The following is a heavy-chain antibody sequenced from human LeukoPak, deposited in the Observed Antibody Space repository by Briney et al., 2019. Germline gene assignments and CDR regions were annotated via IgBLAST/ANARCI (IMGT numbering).Heavy chain of an antibody. CDR2: IYSGGST. Sequence: PGGSLRLSCAASGFTFSSYWMSWVRQAPGKGLEWVSVIYSGGSTYYADSVKGRFTISRDNSKNTLYLQMNSLRAEDTAVYYCARDLVYSGYDPDYYYYYGMDVWGQGTTVTVSS. CDR1: GFTFSSYW. V-gene: IGHV3-53*01. J-gene: IGHJ6*02. D-gene: IGHD5-12*01. CDR3: ARDLVYSGYDPDYYYYYGMDV.